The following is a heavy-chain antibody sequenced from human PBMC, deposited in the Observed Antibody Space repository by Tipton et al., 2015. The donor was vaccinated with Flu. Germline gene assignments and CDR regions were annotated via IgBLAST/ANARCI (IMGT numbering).Heavy chain of an antibody. CDR2: ISYSGNT. Sequence: PGLVKPSETLSLTCKVSSVSISSGGYYWSWIRQHPGKDLEWIGFISYSGNTYYNPSLKGLGTISVDTSKNQFSLKLSSVTAADTAVYYCARARGYCSGGHCYSYYVDYWGQGTLVTVSS. CDR3: ARARGYCSGGHCYSYYVDY. D-gene: IGHD2-15*01. V-gene: IGHV4-31*01. J-gene: IGHJ4*02. CDR1: SVSISSGGYY.